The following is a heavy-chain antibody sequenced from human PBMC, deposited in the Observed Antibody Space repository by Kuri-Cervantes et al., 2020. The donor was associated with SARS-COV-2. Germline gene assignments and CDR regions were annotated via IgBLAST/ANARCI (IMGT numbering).Heavy chain of an antibody. CDR2: INRDGST. J-gene: IGHJ4*02. CDR3: ARGRATFDY. CDR1: VGSFNNYY. V-gene: IGHV4-34*01. Sequence: SETLSLTCAVYVGSFNNYYWSWIRQPPGKGLEWIGEINRDGSTNYNPSLKSRVTISVDTSKNQFSLKLSSVTAADTAVYYCARGRATFDYWGQGTLVTVSS.